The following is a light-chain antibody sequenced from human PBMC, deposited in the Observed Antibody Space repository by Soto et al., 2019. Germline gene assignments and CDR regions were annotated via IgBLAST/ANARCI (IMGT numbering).Light chain of an antibody. Sequence: EIVVTQSPATLSVSAGERATLSCRASQSVSSNLAWYQQKPGQAPRLLISGASGRATGVPDRFSGSGSGTEFTLTIDRLESEDFAVYFCQQYGDLPWTFGQGTKVDIK. CDR3: QQYGDLPWT. CDR2: GAS. CDR1: QSVSSN. V-gene: IGKV3D-15*02. J-gene: IGKJ1*01.